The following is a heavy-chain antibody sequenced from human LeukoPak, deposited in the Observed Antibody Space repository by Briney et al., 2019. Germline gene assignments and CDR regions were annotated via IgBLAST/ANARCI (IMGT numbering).Heavy chain of an antibody. V-gene: IGHV1-46*01. CDR2: INPSGGST. CDR1: GYTFTSYY. Sequence: ASVKVSCKASGYTFTSYYMHWVRQAPGQGLEWMGIINPSGGSTSYAQKFQGRVTMTRDTSTSTVYMELSSLRSEDTAVYYCASEAVKKGVYYYDSINWFDPWGQGTLVTVSS. D-gene: IGHD3-22*01. J-gene: IGHJ5*02. CDR3: ASEAVKKGVYYYDSINWFDP.